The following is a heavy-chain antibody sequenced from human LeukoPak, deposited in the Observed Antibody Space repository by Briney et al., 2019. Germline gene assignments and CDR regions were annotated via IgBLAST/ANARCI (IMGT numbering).Heavy chain of an antibody. D-gene: IGHD3-10*01. CDR3: ARDTGT. J-gene: IGHJ5*02. V-gene: IGHV3-74*01. CDR2: ISSDGRST. Sequence: PGGSLRLSCAASGFTFSSYWIHWVRQAPGKGLVWVSRISSDGRSTIYADSVKGRFTISRDNAKNTLYLQMNSLRVEDTAVYYCARDTGTWGQGTLVTVSS. CDR1: GFTFSSYW.